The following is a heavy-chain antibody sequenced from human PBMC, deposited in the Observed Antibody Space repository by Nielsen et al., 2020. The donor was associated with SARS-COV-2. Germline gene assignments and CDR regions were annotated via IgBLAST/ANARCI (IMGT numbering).Heavy chain of an antibody. V-gene: IGHV3-69-1*01. CDR2: IHSRSRT. CDR1: GLTFSNAW. Sequence: GGSLRLSCAASGLTFSNAWMNWVRQAPGKGLEWVAAIHSRSRTDYVDSVKGRFTISRDNARDTLDLQMSSLTAEDTAVYYCVRVRDDGYYYDSGPFDYWGQGALVTVSS. J-gene: IGHJ4*02. D-gene: IGHD3-10*01. CDR3: VRVRDDGYYYDSGPFDY.